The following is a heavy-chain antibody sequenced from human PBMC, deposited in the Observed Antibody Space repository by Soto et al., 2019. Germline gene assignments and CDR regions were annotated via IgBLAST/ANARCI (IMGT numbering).Heavy chain of an antibody. D-gene: IGHD3-3*01. J-gene: IGHJ6*02. CDR2: IYYSGST. CDR3: ARDSHNELRFLEWSKSPPDYYYGMDV. Sequence: SETLSLTCTVSGGSISSGGYYWSWIRQHPGKGLEWIGYIYYSGSTYYNPSLKSRVTISVDTSKNQFSLKLSSVTAADTAVYYCARDSHNELRFLEWSKSPPDYYYGMDVWGQGTTVTVSS. V-gene: IGHV4-31*03. CDR1: GGSISSGGYY.